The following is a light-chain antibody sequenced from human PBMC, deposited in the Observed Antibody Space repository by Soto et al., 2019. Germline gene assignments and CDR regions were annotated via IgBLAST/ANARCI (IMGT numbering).Light chain of an antibody. J-gene: IGKJ1*01. CDR2: RAS. CDR3: KQYSTWPPWT. CDR1: QSLSGN. Sequence: SRRERVNHSWGVSQSLSGNLAWYQQKPGQAPRLLIFRASTRATGVPARFSGRGSRTQFTLTISGLQSADFPVYYCKQYSTWPPWTFGPGTKVDIK. V-gene: IGKV3-15*01.